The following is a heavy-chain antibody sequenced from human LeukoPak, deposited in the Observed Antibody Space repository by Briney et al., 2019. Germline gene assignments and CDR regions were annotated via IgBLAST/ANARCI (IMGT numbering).Heavy chain of an antibody. D-gene: IGHD3-10*01. CDR3: ARELNLVRVVPYNWFDP. J-gene: IGHJ5*02. CDR1: GGSISSGRYY. V-gene: IGHV4-61*02. Sequence: ASETLSLTCTVSGGSISSGRYYWSWIRQPAGKGLEWIGRIYTSGSINYNSSLKSRVTISLDTSKNQFSLKLSSVTAADTAVYYCARELNLVRVVPYNWFDPWGQGTLVTVSS. CDR2: IYTSGSI.